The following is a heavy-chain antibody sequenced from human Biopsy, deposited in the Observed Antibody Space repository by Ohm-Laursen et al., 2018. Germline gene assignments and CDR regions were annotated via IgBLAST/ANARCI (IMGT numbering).Heavy chain of an antibody. D-gene: IGHD6-19*01. Sequence: ASVKVSCKASGGAFTNYAINWVRQAPGHGLEWMGGIITVSETAGYAEGFQGRVTITADVTTTTAYMDLSGLRSEDTAVYYCVAYPSSGFFENNDDFAMDVWGQGTTVMVSS. CDR1: GGAFTNYA. CDR3: VAYPSSGFFENNDDFAMDV. J-gene: IGHJ6*02. CDR2: IITVSETA. V-gene: IGHV1-69*13.